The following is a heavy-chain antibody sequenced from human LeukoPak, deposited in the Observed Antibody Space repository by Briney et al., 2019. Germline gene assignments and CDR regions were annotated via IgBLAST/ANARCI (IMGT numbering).Heavy chain of an antibody. Sequence: GGSLRLSCAASGFTFSDYYMTWIRQAPGKGLEWVSYISSSGNTMYYADSVKGRFTISRDNAKNSVYLQMNSLRADDSAVYYCAREDIAVVPTAMSRYFDLWGRGTLVTVSA. D-gene: IGHD2-2*01. J-gene: IGHJ2*01. V-gene: IGHV3-11*01. CDR2: ISSSGNTM. CDR1: GFTFSDYY. CDR3: AREDIAVVPTAMSRYFDL.